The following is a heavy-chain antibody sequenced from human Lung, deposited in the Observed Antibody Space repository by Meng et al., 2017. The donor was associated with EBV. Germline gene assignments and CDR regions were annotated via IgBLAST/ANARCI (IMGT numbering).Heavy chain of an antibody. V-gene: IGHV1-18*01. CDR2: ISTYNDNP. D-gene: IGHD4-23*01. Sequence: QVSLVQSGAEVKRPGAPVKVSCKASGYTFSSYGFTWVRQAPGQGLEWLGWISTYNDNPKYAQKVQGRVTMTADTSTSTAYMELRSLTSDDTAVYYCARGDGGNGSDYWGQGTLVTVSS. CDR1: GYTFSSYG. CDR3: ARGDGGNGSDY. J-gene: IGHJ4*02.